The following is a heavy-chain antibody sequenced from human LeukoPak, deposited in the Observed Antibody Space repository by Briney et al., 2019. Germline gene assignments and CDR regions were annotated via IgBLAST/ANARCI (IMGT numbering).Heavy chain of an antibody. CDR2: INTAGDT. J-gene: IGHJ4*02. V-gene: IGHV3-13*04. D-gene: IGHD4-17*01. CDR3: ARDKATVTTYHFDY. CDR1: GFTFSSYD. Sequence: GGSLRLSCAASGFTFSSYDMLWVRQATGEGLEWVSAINTAGDTYYPGSVQGRFTVSRENAKSSFYLQMNSLRAEDTAVYYCARDKATVTTYHFDYWGQGTLVTVSS.